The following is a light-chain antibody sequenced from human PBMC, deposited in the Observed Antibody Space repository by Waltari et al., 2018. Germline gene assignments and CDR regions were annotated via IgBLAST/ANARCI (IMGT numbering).Light chain of an antibody. Sequence: QSALTQPASVSGSPGQSITISCTGPSSDLGPYNLVSWCQQYPGKVPKLIIYEVSKRPSGVSNHFSGSKSGNTASLTISGLQAEDEAHYYCSSYAGGSWVFGRGTKVTVL. CDR3: SSYAGGSWV. J-gene: IGLJ3*02. CDR1: SSDLGPYNL. CDR2: EVS. V-gene: IGLV2-23*02.